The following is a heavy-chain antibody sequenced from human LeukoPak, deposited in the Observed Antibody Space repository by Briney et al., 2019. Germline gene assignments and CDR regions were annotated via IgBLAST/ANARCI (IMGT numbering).Heavy chain of an antibody. Sequence: GGSLRLSCAASGFTVSSNYMSWVRQAPGKGLEWISVIYSGGSTYYADSVKGRFTISRDNSKNTLYLQMNSLRAEDTAVYYCASPYSSGWYWYYWGQGTLVTVSS. J-gene: IGHJ4*02. V-gene: IGHV3-66*01. D-gene: IGHD6-19*01. CDR3: ASPYSSGWYWYY. CDR2: IYSGGST. CDR1: GFTVSSNY.